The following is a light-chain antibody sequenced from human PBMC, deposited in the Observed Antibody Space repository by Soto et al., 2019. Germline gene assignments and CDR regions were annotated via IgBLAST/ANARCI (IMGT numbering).Light chain of an antibody. J-gene: IGLJ2*01. CDR1: SSDVGAYKY. CDR2: EVI. CDR3: SSYTGGNGLV. Sequence: QSALTQPPSASGSPGQSVTISCTGTSSDVGAYKYVSWYQQHPGKAPKLILYEVIKRPSGVSDRFSGSKSGNTASLTVSGLQADDEADYYCSSYTGGNGLVFGGGTKLTVL. V-gene: IGLV2-8*01.